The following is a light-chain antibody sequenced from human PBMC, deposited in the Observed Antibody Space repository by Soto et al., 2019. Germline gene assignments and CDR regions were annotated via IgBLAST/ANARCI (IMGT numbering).Light chain of an antibody. CDR1: QSVCRTY. J-gene: IGKJ1*01. CDR2: GAS. CDR3: QQCGSSPWT. V-gene: IGKV3-20*01. Sequence: EIVVTQSPSTLALSPGERATLSCRASQSVCRTYLAWYQQKPGQAPRLLIYGASSRATGIPDRFSGGGSGTDFTLTISRVEPEDFAVYYCQQCGSSPWTFGQGTKVEIK.